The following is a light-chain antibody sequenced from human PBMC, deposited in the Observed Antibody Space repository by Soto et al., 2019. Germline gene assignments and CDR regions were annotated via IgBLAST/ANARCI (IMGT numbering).Light chain of an antibody. CDR1: QSVSSS. CDR3: QQRYSWPLT. V-gene: IGKV3-11*01. J-gene: IGKJ4*01. CDR2: DAS. Sequence: EIVLTQSPATLYLSPGERATLSCRASQSVSSSLAWYQQKPGQAPRLLIYDASNKATGIPARFSGSGSGTDFTLTISSLEPEDFAVYYCQQRYSWPLTFGGGTKVDIK.